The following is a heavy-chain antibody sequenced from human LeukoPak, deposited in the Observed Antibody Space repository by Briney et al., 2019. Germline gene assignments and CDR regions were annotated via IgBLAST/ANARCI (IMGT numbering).Heavy chain of an antibody. CDR2: IIPIFGTA. CDR3: AREGYSYGFVY. Sequence: SVKVSCKASGGTFSSYAISWVRQAPGEGLEWMGGIIPIFGTANYAQKFQGRVTITADKSTSTAYMELSSLRSEDTAVYYCAREGYSYGFVYWGQGTLVTVSS. V-gene: IGHV1-69*06. J-gene: IGHJ4*02. D-gene: IGHD5-18*01. CDR1: GGTFSSYA.